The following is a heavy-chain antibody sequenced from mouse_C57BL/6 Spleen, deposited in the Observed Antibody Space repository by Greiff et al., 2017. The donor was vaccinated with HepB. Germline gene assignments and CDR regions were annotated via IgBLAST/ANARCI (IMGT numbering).Heavy chain of an antibody. J-gene: IGHJ4*01. D-gene: IGHD2-4*01. V-gene: IGHV1-64*01. CDR3: ASSFYDYDGYYAMDY. CDR1: GYTFTSYW. Sequence: QVQLQQPGAELVKPGASVKLSCKASGYTFTSYWMHWVKQRPGQGLEWIGMIHPNSGSTNYNEKFKSKATLTVDKSSSTAYMQLSSLTSEDSAVYYCASSFYDYDGYYAMDYWGQGTSVTVSS. CDR2: IHPNSGST.